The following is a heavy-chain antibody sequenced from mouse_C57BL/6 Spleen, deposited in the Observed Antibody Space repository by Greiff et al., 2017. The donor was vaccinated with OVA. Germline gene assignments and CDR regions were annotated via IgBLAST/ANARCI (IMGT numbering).Heavy chain of an antibody. Sequence: VQLQQPGAELVRPGSSVKLSCKASGYTFTSYWMHWVKQRPIQGLEWIGNIDPSDSETHYNQKFKDKATLTVDKSSSTAYMQLSSLTSEDSAVYYCARGGDYDPLDYWGQGTTLTVSS. CDR1: GYTFTSYW. D-gene: IGHD2-4*01. CDR2: IDPSDSET. V-gene: IGHV1-52*01. J-gene: IGHJ2*01. CDR3: ARGGDYDPLDY.